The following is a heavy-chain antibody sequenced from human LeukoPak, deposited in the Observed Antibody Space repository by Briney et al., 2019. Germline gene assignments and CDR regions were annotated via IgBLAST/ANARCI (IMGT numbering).Heavy chain of an antibody. CDR1: GFTFSNYA. Sequence: GRSLRLSCAASGFTFSNYAMHWVRQAPGKGLEWVAVISHDGSNKYDADSVKGRFTISRDNSKNTLYLQMNSLRAEDTAVCYCARDKTVLWFGEFNYWGQGTLVTVSS. V-gene: IGHV3-30*04. J-gene: IGHJ4*02. CDR3: ARDKTVLWFGEFNY. CDR2: ISHDGSNK. D-gene: IGHD3-10*01.